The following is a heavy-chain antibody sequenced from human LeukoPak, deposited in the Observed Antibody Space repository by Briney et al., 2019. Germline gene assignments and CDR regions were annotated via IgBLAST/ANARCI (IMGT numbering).Heavy chain of an antibody. CDR2: ISSSGSTI. CDR1: GFTFSSYE. J-gene: IGHJ4*02. CDR3: AKNGLRLGELSFDY. Sequence: GGSLRLSCAASGFTFSSYEMNWVRQAPGKGLEWVSYISSSGSTIYYADSVKGRFTISRDNSKNTLYLQMNSLRAEGTAVYYCAKNGLRLGELSFDYWGQGTLVTVSS. V-gene: IGHV3-48*03. D-gene: IGHD3-16*02.